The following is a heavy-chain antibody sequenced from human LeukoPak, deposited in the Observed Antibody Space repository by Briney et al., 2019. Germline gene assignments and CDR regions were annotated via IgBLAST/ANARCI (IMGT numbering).Heavy chain of an antibody. V-gene: IGHV4-34*01. Sequence: PSETLSLTCAVYGGSFSGYYWSWIRQPPGKGLEWIGEINHSGSTNYNPSLKSRVTISVDTSKNQFSLELSSVTAADTAVYYCARGPRITMIVVVKSFYYWGQGTLVTVSS. J-gene: IGHJ4*02. CDR2: INHSGST. CDR1: GGSFSGYY. D-gene: IGHD3-22*01. CDR3: ARGPRITMIVVVKSFYY.